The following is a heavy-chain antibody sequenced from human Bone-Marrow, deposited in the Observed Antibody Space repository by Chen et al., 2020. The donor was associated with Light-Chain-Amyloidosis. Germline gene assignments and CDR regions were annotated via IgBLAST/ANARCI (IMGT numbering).Heavy chain of an antibody. CDR3: ARRRDGYNFDY. CDR1: XXXXPNDW. J-gene: IGHJ4*02. D-gene: IGHD5-12*01. CDR2: IYPDDSDA. V-gene: IGHV5-51*01. Sequence: EVQLEQSGPEVKKPGESLKISCKGSXXXXPNDWCGWVSQMPGKGLEWMGVIYPDDSDARYSPSFEGQVTISADKSITTAYPQWRSLKASDTAMYYCARRRDGYNFDYWGQGTLVTVSS.